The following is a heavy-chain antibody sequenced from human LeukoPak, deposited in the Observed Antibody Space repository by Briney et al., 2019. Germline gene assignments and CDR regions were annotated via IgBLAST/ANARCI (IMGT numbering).Heavy chain of an antibody. CDR2: IYYSGST. CDR3: ARVIGGDYYMDV. V-gene: IGHV4-59*08. J-gene: IGHJ6*03. D-gene: IGHD3-16*02. CDR1: GGSISSYY. Sequence: SETLSLTCTVSGGSISSYYWSWIRQPPGKGLEWIGYIYYSGSTNYNPSLKSRVTISIDTSKNQFSLKLSSVTAADTAVYYCARVIGGDYYMDVWGKGTTVTVSS.